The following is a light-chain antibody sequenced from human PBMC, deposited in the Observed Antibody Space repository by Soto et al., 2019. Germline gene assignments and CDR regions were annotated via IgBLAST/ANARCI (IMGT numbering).Light chain of an antibody. V-gene: IGLV8-61*01. Sequence: QTVVTQEPSFSVSPGGTVTLTCGLSSGSVSTRYYPSWYQQAPGQPPRTLVYGTDTRSSGVPDRFSGSILGNKAALSITGAQADDEADYYCVLYMGSGVGVFGGGTKLTVL. CDR1: SGSVSTRYY. J-gene: IGLJ3*02. CDR3: VLYMGSGVGV. CDR2: GTD.